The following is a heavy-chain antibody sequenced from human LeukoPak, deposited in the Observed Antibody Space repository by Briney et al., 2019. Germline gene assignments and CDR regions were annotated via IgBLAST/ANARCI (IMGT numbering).Heavy chain of an antibody. CDR2: IRKEVNGYST. J-gene: IGHJ4*02. D-gene: IGHD1-1*01. CDR3: SRGDPSGTTDFDN. CDR1: GFAFGNYA. V-gene: IGHV3-72*01. Sequence: GGSLRLSCAASGFAFGNYAMGWVRQAPGKGLECVARIRKEVNGYSTEYAASVKGRFTISRDDSRNSLFLQMSNLKTEDTAVYYCSRGDPSGTTDFDNWGQGTLVTVSS.